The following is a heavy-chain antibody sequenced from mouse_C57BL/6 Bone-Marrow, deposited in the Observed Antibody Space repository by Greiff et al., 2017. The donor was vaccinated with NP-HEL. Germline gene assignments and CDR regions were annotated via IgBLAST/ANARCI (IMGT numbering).Heavy chain of an antibody. J-gene: IGHJ3*01. CDR1: GYSFTDYY. V-gene: IGHV1-39*01. Sequence: VQLQQSGPELVKPGASVKISCKASGYSFTDYYMNWVKQSHGQSLEWIGVINPNYGTTSYNQKFKGKATLTVDKSSSTAYMQLNSLTSEDSAVYYCARPKFSTTGGFAYWGQGTLVTVSA. CDR2: INPNYGTT. D-gene: IGHD1-2*01. CDR3: ARPKFSTTGGFAY.